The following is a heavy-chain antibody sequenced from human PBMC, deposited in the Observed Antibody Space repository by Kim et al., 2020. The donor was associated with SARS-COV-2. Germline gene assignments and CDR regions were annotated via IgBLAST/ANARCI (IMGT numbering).Heavy chain of an antibody. D-gene: IGHD5-12*01. CDR2: ISAYNGNT. V-gene: IGHV1-18*04. CDR3: ARERGYSGYDSPYDSSGYSDY. Sequence: ASVKVSCKASGYTFTSYGISWVRQAPGQGLEWMGWISAYNGNTNYAQKLQGRVTMTTDTSTSTAYMELRSLRSDDTAVYYCARERGYSGYDSPYDSSGYSDYWGQGTLVTVSS. CDR1: GYTFTSYG. J-gene: IGHJ4*02.